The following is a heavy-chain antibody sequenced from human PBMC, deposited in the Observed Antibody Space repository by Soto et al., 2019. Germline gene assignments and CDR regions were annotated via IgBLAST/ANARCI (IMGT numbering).Heavy chain of an antibody. Sequence: GGSVRLSCAASGVSFSSYAMSWVRQAPGKGLEYVSGISGSGATTNYADSVKGRFSISRDNSKNTLYLQMNSLRAEDTAVFYCAKIYYDYFYYMDVWGKGTTVTVSS. J-gene: IGHJ6*03. CDR1: GVSFSSYA. V-gene: IGHV3-23*01. CDR2: ISGSGATT. CDR3: AKIYYDYFYYMDV.